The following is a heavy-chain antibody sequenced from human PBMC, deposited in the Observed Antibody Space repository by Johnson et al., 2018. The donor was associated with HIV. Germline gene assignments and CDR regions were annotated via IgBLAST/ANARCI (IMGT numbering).Heavy chain of an antibody. V-gene: IGHV3-66*01. CDR2: IYSGGST. D-gene: IGHD3-9*01. Sequence: VQLVESGGGLVQPGGSLRLSCAASGFTVSSNYMSWVRQAPGKGLEWVSVIYSGGSTYYADSVKGRFTLSRDNSKNRLYLQMNSLRVEDTAVYYCARPDYGILTGAFDIWDQGTMVTVAS. CDR1: GFTVSSNY. CDR3: ARPDYGILTGAFDI. J-gene: IGHJ3*02.